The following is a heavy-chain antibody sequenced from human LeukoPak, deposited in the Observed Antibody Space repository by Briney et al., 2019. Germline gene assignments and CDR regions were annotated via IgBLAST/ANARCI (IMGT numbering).Heavy chain of an antibody. CDR2: IYYSGST. Sequence: SETLSLTYTVSGGSISSYYWSWIRQPPGKGLEWIGYIYYSGSTNYNPSLKSRVTISVDTSKNQFSLKLSSVTAADTAVYYCARVPNHYDSSGYPSTLFDYWGQGTLVTVSS. CDR1: GGSISSYY. CDR3: ARVPNHYDSSGYPSTLFDY. D-gene: IGHD3-22*01. V-gene: IGHV4-59*01. J-gene: IGHJ4*02.